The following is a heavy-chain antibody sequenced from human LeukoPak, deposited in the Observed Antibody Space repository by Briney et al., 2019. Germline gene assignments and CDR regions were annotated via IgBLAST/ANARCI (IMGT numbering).Heavy chain of an antibody. D-gene: IGHD3-16*01. CDR1: GFTFSSYA. J-gene: IGHJ5*02. CDR3: AKSSLVTPYDS. CDR2: ISGSGGST. Sequence: GGSLRLSCAASGFTFSSYAMSWVRQAPGKGLEWVSAISGSGGSTYYADYVKGRFTISRDNSKNTLDLQMNSLRAEDTAVYYCAKSSLVTPYDSWGQGTLVSVSS. V-gene: IGHV3-23*01.